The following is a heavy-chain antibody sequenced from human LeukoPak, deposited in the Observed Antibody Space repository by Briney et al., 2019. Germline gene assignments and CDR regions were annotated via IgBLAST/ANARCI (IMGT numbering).Heavy chain of an antibody. CDR2: ISGSGGST. J-gene: IGHJ6*03. CDR1: GFTFSSYA. V-gene: IGHV3-23*01. CDR3: AKNIVVVVAAISGYMDV. Sequence: GGSLRLSCAASGFTFSSYAMSWVRQAPGKGLEWVSAISGSGGSTYYADSVKGRFTISRDNSKNTLYLQMNSLRAEDTAVYYCAKNIVVVVAAISGYMDVWGKGTTVTVSS. D-gene: IGHD2-15*01.